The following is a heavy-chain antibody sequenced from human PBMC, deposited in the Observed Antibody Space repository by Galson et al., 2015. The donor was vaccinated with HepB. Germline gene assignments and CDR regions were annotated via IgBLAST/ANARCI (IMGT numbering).Heavy chain of an antibody. CDR3: ARETVVLNWSFDL. V-gene: IGHV3-33*01. CDR1: GFNFRSHG. Sequence: SLRLSCAASGFNFRSHGIHWVRQAPGRGLEWVACIWHDGSNQHYADSVKGRFTISRDNSIDTMYLQMNSLRVEDTAVYYCARETVVLNWSFDLWGRGTLVTVSS. CDR2: IWHDGSNQ. D-gene: IGHD2-15*01. J-gene: IGHJ2*01.